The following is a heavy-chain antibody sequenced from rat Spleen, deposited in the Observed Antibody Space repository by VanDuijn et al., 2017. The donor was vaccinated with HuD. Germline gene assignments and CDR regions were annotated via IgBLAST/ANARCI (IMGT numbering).Heavy chain of an antibody. J-gene: IGHJ2*01. CDR3: GRGGLLQWWPYYFDY. D-gene: IGHD1-1*01. CDR2: IWTGGST. CDR1: GFSLTSYS. Sequence: QVQLKESGPGLVQPSETLSLTCTVSGFSLTSYSVSWVRQPSGKGLEWMGVIWTGGSTAYNSLLKSRLSISRDTSKSQVFLKMNSLQTEDTATYYCGRGGLLQWWPYYFDYWGQGVMVTVSS. V-gene: IGHV2-30*01.